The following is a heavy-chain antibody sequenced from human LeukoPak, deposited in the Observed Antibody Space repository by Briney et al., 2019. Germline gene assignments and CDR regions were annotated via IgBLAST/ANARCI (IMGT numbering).Heavy chain of an antibody. D-gene: IGHD6-6*01. CDR1: GFTFSNNG. J-gene: IGHJ4*02. CDR2: IRYDGSNK. CDR3: ATRHSSSSGVDY. Sequence: GGSLRLSCAASGFTFSNNGMHWVRQAPGKGREWVAFIRYDGSNKYYADSVKGRFTISRDNSKNTLYLQMNSLRAEDTAVYHCATRHSSSSGVDYWGQGTLVTVSS. V-gene: IGHV3-30*02.